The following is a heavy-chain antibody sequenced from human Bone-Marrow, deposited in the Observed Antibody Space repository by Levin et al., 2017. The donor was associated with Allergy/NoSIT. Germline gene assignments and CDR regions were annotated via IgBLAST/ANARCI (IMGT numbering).Heavy chain of an antibody. J-gene: IGHJ4*02. CDR1: GFTFSNAW. CDR3: TTEQAAAHDY. D-gene: IGHD2-2*01. CDR2: IKSKTDGGTT. Sequence: GESLKISCAASGFTFSNAWMSWVRQAPGKGLEWVGRIKSKTDGGTTDYAAPVKGRFTISRDDSKNTLYLQMNSLKTEDTAVYYCTTEQAAAHDYWGQGTLVTVSS. V-gene: IGHV3-15*01.